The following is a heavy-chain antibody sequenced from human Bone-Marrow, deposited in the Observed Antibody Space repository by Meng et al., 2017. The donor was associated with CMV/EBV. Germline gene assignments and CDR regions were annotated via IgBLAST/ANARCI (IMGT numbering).Heavy chain of an antibody. J-gene: IGHJ6*02. CDR3: ASSSSYYYYYGMDV. D-gene: IGHD6-13*01. V-gene: IGHV1-18*01. CDR1: GYTFTSYG. Sequence: GSVQVSCKASGYTFTSYGISWVRQAPGQGLEWMGWISAYNGNTNYAQKLQGRVTMTTDTSTSTAYMELRSLRSDDTAVYYCASSSSYYYYYGMDVWGQGTTVTVSS. CDR2: ISAYNGNT.